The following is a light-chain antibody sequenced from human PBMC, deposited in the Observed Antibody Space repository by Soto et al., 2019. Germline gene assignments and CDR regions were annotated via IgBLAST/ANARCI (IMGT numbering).Light chain of an antibody. J-gene: IGLJ2*01. CDR3: AAWDDSLSGVV. CDR1: SSNIGSNY. CDR2: RNN. V-gene: IGLV1-47*01. Sequence: QSVLTQSPSASGTPGQRVTISCSGSSSNIGSNYVYWYQQLPGAAPKLLIYRNNQRPSGVPDRFSGSKSGTSAALAISGIRSEYEAAYYCAAWDDSLSGVVFGGGTKLTVL.